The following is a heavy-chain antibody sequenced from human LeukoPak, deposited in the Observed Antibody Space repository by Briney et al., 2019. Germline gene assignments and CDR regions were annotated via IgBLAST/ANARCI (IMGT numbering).Heavy chain of an antibody. CDR2: IWYDGSNK. J-gene: IGHJ4*02. CDR3: AKDRSGISDY. V-gene: IGHV3-33*06. CDR1: GFALSSYG. D-gene: IGHD3-10*01. Sequence: GGSLRLSCAASGFALSSYGMHWFRQAPDRGLEWLAVIWYDGSNKYYADSVKGRFTISRDNSKNTLYLQMNSLRAEDTAVYYCAKDRSGISDYWGQGTLVTVSS.